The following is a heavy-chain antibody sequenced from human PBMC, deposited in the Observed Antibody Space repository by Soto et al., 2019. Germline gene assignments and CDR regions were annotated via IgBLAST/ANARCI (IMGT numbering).Heavy chain of an antibody. CDR1: GFTFSSYS. CDR3: ASSVVVVAAYYYYYGMDV. V-gene: IGHV3-74*01. CDR2: INSDGSST. Sequence: PGGSLRLSCAASGFTFSSYSMNWVRQAPGKGLVWVSRINSDGSSTSYADSVKGRFTISRDNAKNTLYLQMNSLRAEDTAVYYCASSVVVVAAYYYYYGMDVWGQGTTVNVSS. J-gene: IGHJ6*02. D-gene: IGHD2-15*01.